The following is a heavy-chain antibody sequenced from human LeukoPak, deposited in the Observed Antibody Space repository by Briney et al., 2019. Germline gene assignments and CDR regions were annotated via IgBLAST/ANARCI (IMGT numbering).Heavy chain of an antibody. CDR1: GFTFSSHL. D-gene: IGHD1-26*01. CDR3: ARVWWDSSYWYFDH. CDR2: IKQDGSEK. Sequence: GGSLRLSGTVGGFTFSSHLMSWVRQASGKGLEWVANIKQDGSEKYYVDSVKGRFTISRDNAKNSLYLQVSSLRDEDTAVYYCARVWWDSSYWYFDHWGRGTLVTVSS. V-gene: IGHV3-7*05. J-gene: IGHJ2*01.